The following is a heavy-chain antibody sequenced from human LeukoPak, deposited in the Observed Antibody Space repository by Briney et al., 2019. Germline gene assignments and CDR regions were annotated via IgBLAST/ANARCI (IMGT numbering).Heavy chain of an antibody. J-gene: IGHJ6*02. Sequence: VASVKVSCKASGYTFTGYYMHWVRQAPGQGLEWMGWINPNSGGTNYAQKLQGRVTMTRDTSISTAYMELSRLRSDDTAVYYCARAISRSSSKFLVYYYYGMDVWGQGTTVTVSS. CDR1: GYTFTGYY. D-gene: IGHD1-26*01. CDR3: ARAISRSSSKFLVYYYYGMDV. V-gene: IGHV1-2*02. CDR2: INPNSGGT.